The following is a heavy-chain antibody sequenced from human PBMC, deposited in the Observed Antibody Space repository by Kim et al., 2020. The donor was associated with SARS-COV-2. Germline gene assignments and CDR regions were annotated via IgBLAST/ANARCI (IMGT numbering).Heavy chain of an antibody. CDR2: IYPGDSDT. V-gene: IGHV5-51*01. D-gene: IGHD3-22*01. Sequence: GESLKISCKGSGYSFTSYWIGWVRQMPGKGLEWMGIIYPGDSDTRYSPSFQGQVTISADKSISTAYLQWSSLKASDTAMYYCAVLDYYDSSGYYYDYFDLWGRGTLVTVSS. CDR1: GYSFTSYW. CDR3: AVLDYYDSSGYYYDYFDL. J-gene: IGHJ2*01.